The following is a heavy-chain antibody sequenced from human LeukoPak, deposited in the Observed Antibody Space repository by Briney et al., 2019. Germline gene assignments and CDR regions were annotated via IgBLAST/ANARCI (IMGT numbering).Heavy chain of an antibody. Sequence: GGSLRLSCAASRFTFSNHAMSWVRQAPGKGLEWVSVIYSGGSTYYADSVKGRFTISRDNFKNTLYLQMNSLRAEDTAVYYCARSTMIVVAHYYFDYWGQGTLVTVSS. CDR2: IYSGGST. J-gene: IGHJ4*02. CDR1: RFTFSNHA. D-gene: IGHD3-22*01. V-gene: IGHV3-53*01. CDR3: ARSTMIVVAHYYFDY.